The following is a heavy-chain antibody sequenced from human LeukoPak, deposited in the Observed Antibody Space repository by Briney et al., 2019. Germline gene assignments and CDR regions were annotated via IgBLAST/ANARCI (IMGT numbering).Heavy chain of an antibody. Sequence: KPSETLSITCTVSGGSISSGGYYWSWIRQHPGKALAWIGYLYYSGSTYYNPSLKSRVTMSVDTSKIQFSLKLSSVTAADTAVYYCARVSGSSADYWGQGTLVTVSS. J-gene: IGHJ4*02. D-gene: IGHD1-26*01. V-gene: IGHV4-31*03. CDR2: LYYSGST. CDR3: ARVSGSSADY. CDR1: GGSISSGGYY.